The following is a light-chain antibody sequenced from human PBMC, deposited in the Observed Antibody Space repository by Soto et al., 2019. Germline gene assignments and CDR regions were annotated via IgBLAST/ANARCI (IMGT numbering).Light chain of an antibody. J-gene: IGLJ1*01. Sequence: QSALTQPASVSGSPGQSITISCTGTSSDIGRYNYVSWYQQHPGKAPKLMIYDVSNRPSGVSNRFSGSKSGNTASLSISGLQAEDEADYYCSSYTTSPTFVFGSGTKLTVL. CDR2: DVS. V-gene: IGLV2-14*03. CDR1: SSDIGRYNY. CDR3: SSYTTSPTFV.